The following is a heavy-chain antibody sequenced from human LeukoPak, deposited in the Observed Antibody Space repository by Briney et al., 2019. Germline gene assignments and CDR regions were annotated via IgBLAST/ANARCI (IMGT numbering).Heavy chain of an antibody. D-gene: IGHD2-2*01. Sequence: PSETLSLTCAVYGGSFSGFYWNWIRQPPGKGLEWIGGINHSGSTNYIPSLKSRVTISLDTSKNQFALKLSSVTAADTAVYYCARVASSHWYFNRAKYYFDYWGQGTLVSVSS. CDR1: GGSFSGFY. CDR3: ARVASSHWYFNRAKYYFDY. V-gene: IGHV4-34*01. J-gene: IGHJ4*02. CDR2: INHSGST.